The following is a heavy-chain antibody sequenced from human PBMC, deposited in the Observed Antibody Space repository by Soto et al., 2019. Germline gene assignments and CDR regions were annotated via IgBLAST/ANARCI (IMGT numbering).Heavy chain of an antibody. CDR2: IYYSGST. J-gene: IGHJ4*02. D-gene: IGHD2-2*01. V-gene: IGHV4-31*03. CDR3: AREKYCSSTSCYADY. Sequence: PSETLSLTCTVSGGSISSGGYYWSWIRQHPGKGLEWIGYIYYSGSTYYNPSLKSRVTISVDTSKNKFSLKLSSVTAADTAVYYCAREKYCSSTSCYADYWGQGTLVTVSS. CDR1: GGSISSGGYY.